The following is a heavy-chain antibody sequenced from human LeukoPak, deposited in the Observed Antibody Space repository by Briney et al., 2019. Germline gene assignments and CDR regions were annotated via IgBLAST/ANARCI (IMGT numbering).Heavy chain of an antibody. CDR1: GGSVSSGSYY. D-gene: IGHD1-14*01. Sequence: SETLSLTCTVSGGSVSSGSYYWSWIRQPPGKGLEWIGYIYYSGSTNYNPSLKSRVTISVDTSKNQFSVKLISVTAADPAVYYCARSMSDNQSAWGQGTLVTVSS. V-gene: IGHV4-61*01. CDR3: ARSMSDNQSA. CDR2: IYYSGST. J-gene: IGHJ5*02.